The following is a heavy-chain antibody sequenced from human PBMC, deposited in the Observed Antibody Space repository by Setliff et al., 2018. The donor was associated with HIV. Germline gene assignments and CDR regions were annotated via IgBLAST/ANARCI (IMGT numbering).Heavy chain of an antibody. CDR3: ARLSLSLVRGIINSGDRFFDY. CDR2: INFSGTT. D-gene: IGHD3-10*01. J-gene: IGHJ4*02. CDR1: RGPFSGYF. Sequence: SETLSLTCGVFRGPFSGYFWSWIRQSPGRGLEWIGEINFSGTTNYNPSLKSRVTISVDTSKNQFSLKLSSVTAADTAVYYCARLSLSLVRGIINSGDRFFDYWGQGSLVTVSS. V-gene: IGHV4-34*01.